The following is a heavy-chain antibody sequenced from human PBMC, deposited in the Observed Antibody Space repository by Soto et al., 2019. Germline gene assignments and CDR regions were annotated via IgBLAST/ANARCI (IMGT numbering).Heavy chain of an antibody. V-gene: IGHV1-8*02. D-gene: IGHD3-10*01. CDR3: ALQGGVRGLYNWFEP. CDR2: MNPNRGNT. J-gene: IGHJ5*02. CDR1: GYTFTSYD. Sequence: ASVNVSCKASGYTFTSYDINWVRQATGQVLEWMGWMNPNRGNTGYAQKFQGRVTMTRNTSISTAYMELSTLRSEDTAVYYCALQGGVRGLYNWFEPWGQGAMVTVSS.